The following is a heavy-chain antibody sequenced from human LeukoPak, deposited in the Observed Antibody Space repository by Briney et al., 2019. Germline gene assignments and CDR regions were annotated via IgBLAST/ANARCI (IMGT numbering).Heavy chain of an antibody. CDR2: ISSSSSYI. J-gene: IGHJ4*02. CDR1: GFAFSSYS. CDR3: ARDASRGSSGWFTPSGFYYLDY. D-gene: IGHD6-19*01. V-gene: IGHV3-21*01. Sequence: GGSLRLSCAASGFAFSSYSMNWVRQAPGKGLEWVSSISSSSSYIYYADSVKGRFTISRVNAKNSLYLQMNSLRAEDTAVYYCARDASRGSSGWFTPSGFYYLDYWGQGTLVTVSS.